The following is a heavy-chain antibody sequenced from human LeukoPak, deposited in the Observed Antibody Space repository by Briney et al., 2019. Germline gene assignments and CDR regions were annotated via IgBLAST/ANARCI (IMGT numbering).Heavy chain of an antibody. Sequence: GGSLRLSCAASEFTFSSYSMNWVRQAPGKGLEWVSSISSSSRYLYYADSVKGRFTISRDNAKNSLYLQVNSLRAGDTAVYYCARDHWDILTGYYIDYWGQGTLVTVSS. CDR3: ARDHWDILTGYYIDY. CDR1: EFTFSSYS. V-gene: IGHV3-21*01. J-gene: IGHJ4*02. CDR2: ISSSSRYL. D-gene: IGHD3-9*01.